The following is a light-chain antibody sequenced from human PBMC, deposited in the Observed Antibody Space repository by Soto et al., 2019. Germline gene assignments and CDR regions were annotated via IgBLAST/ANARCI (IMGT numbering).Light chain of an antibody. CDR3: LKNSGTSQKK. CDR2: AAS. CDR1: QNVDSNY. J-gene: IGKJ1*01. Sequence: EIVLTQSPGTLSLSPVEIAPLSCSSRQNVDSNYLAWYPQKPGQAPRIIIFAASGRATGIPDRFSGSGSGTDFTLNITRLEPEDSAVYYCLKNSGTSQKKFGKGHKV. V-gene: IGKV3-20*01.